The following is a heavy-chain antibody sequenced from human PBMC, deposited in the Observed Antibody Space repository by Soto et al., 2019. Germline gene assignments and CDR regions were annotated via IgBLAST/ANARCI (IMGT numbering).Heavy chain of an antibody. J-gene: IGHJ6*02. V-gene: IGHV3-23*01. CDR2: ISGSGGST. Sequence: GGSLRLSCAASGFTFSSYAMSWVRQAPGKGLEWVSAISGSGGSTYYADSVKGRFTISRDNSKNTLYLQMNSLRAEDTAVYYCAKDDCWDIIVVVPAAMFCYYGMDVWGQGTTVTVSS. CDR3: AKDDCWDIIVVVPAAMFCYYGMDV. CDR1: GFTFSSYA. D-gene: IGHD2-2*01.